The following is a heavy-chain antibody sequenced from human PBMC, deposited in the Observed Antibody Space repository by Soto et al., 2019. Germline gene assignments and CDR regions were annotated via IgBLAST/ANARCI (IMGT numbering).Heavy chain of an antibody. Sequence: EVQLVETGGGLIQPGGSLRLSCAASGFTVSNTYMTLVRQPPGKGLECVSVIYTAGGTNYADSVKGRFIISRDNSKNTLYLQMNSLRAEDTDVYYCARALPVAKGGFDPWGQGTLVTVSS. V-gene: IGHV3-53*02. J-gene: IGHJ5*02. CDR2: IYTAGGT. D-gene: IGHD2-2*01. CDR3: ARALPVAKGGFDP. CDR1: GFTVSNTY.